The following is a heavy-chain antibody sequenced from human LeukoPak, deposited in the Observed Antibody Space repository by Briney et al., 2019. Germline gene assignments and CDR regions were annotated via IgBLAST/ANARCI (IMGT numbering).Heavy chain of an antibody. CDR3: ARTNGYSYGFDY. D-gene: IGHD5-18*01. Sequence: GESLKTSCKGSGYSFTSYWIAWVRQMPGKGLEWMGIIYTNDSDTRYSPSFQGQVTISTDKSISTAYLRWSSLKASDTAMYYCARTNGYSYGFDYWGQGTLVTVSS. CDR2: IYTNDSDT. CDR1: GYSFTSYW. J-gene: IGHJ4*02. V-gene: IGHV5-51*01.